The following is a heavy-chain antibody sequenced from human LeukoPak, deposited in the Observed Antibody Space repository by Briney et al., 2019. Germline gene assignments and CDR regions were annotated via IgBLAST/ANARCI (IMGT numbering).Heavy chain of an antibody. V-gene: IGHV3-21*01. CDR2: ISSSSSYI. CDR3: ARDLTVGSGSFFGALPQGMDV. J-gene: IGHJ6*02. CDR1: GFTFSSYS. D-gene: IGHD3-10*01. Sequence: PGGSLILSCAASGFTFSSYSMNWVRQAPGKGLEWVSSISSSSSYIYYADSVKGRFTISRDNAKNSLYLQMNSLRAEDTAVYYCARDLTVGSGSFFGALPQGMDVWGQGTTVTVSS.